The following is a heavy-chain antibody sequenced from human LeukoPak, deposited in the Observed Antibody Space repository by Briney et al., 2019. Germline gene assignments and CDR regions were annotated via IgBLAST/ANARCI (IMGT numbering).Heavy chain of an antibody. CDR1: GFTFSNYA. D-gene: IGHD2-15*01. CDR3: ARDQYCSGGSCYSDY. V-gene: IGHV3-23*01. CDR2: IRESGGST. Sequence: GGSLRLSCAASGFTFSNYALSWVRQAPGKGLEWVSAIRESGGSTHYADSVKGRFTISRDNSKNTLYLQMNSLRADDTAVYYCARDQYCSGGSCYSDYWGQGTLVTVSS. J-gene: IGHJ4*02.